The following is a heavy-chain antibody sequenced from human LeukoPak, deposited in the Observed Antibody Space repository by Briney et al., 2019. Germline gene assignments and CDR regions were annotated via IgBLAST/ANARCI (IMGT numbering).Heavy chain of an antibody. V-gene: IGHV4-39*01. CDR2: TYYSGST. CDR3: ATAGRATYYYDSSGSFDY. Sequence: PSETLSLTCTVSGGSISSYYWGWIRQPPGKGLEWIGSTYYSGSTYYNPSLKSRVTISVDTSKNQFSLKLSSVTAADTAVYYCATAGRATYYYDSSGSFDYWGQGTLVTVSS. J-gene: IGHJ4*02. D-gene: IGHD3-22*01. CDR1: GGSISSYY.